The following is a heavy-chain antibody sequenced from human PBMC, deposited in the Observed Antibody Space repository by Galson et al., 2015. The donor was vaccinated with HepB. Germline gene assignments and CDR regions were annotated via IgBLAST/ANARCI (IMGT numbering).Heavy chain of an antibody. CDR1: GGTFSSYA. CDR2: IIPILGIA. Sequence: SVKVSCKASGGTFSSYAISWVRQAPGQGLEWMGRIIPILGIANYAQKFQGRVTITADKSTSTAYMELSSLRSEDTAVYYCARDTVPERQWLRPHQSNSRNWFDPWGQGTLVTVSS. D-gene: IGHD5-12*01. V-gene: IGHV1-69*04. CDR3: ARDTVPERQWLRPHQSNSRNWFDP. J-gene: IGHJ5*02.